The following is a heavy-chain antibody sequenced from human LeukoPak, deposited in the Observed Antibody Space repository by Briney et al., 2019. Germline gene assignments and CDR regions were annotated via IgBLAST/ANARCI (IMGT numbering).Heavy chain of an antibody. D-gene: IGHD6-19*01. Sequence: GGSLRLSCAASGFTFSNAWMSSVRQVPGKGLEWVGRIKSKTDGGTTDYAAPVKGRFTISRDDSKNTLYLQMNSLKTEDTAVYYCTTDYSSGWYRMDYWGQGTLVTVSS. CDR3: TTDYSSGWYRMDY. CDR1: GFTFSNAW. V-gene: IGHV3-15*01. J-gene: IGHJ4*02. CDR2: IKSKTDGGTT.